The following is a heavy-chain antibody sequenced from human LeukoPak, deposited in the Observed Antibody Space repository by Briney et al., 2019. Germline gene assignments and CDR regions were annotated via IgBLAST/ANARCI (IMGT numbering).Heavy chain of an antibody. CDR1: GFTFSSHI. Sequence: GGSLRLSCAASGFTFSSHIISWVRQAPGKGQEWVANMRQDGSEKFYADSVKARYTISRDNAKNSMFLQMNSLRAEDTAVYHCAREGEAFDYWGQGTLVTVSS. CDR2: MRQDGSEK. J-gene: IGHJ4*02. D-gene: IGHD3-16*01. V-gene: IGHV3-7*01. CDR3: AREGEAFDY.